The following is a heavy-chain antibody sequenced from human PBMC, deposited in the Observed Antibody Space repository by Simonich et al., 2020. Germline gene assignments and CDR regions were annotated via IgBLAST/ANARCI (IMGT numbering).Heavy chain of an antibody. D-gene: IGHD3-10*01. Sequence: GGGLVKPGGSLRLYCAASGFTFSSYSRNWVRPAPGKGLEWASSISSSSRYIYYADSVKGRFTISRDNAKNSLYLQRNSLRAEDTAVYYCARDTSYYGSGSYYFDYWGQGTLVTVSS. V-gene: IGHV3-21*01. CDR2: ISSSSRYI. J-gene: IGHJ4*02. CDR3: ARDTSYYGSGSYYFDY. CDR1: GFTFSSYS.